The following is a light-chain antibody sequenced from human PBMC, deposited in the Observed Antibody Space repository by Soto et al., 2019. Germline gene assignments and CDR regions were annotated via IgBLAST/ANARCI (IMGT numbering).Light chain of an antibody. CDR1: QSLVYSNGYTY. J-gene: IGKJ1*01. V-gene: IGKV2-30*01. Sequence: DVVMTQSPLSLPVTLGQPASISCRSSQSLVYSNGYTYLNWFQQRPGQSPRRLIYMVSNRDSGVPDRFSGSGSGTDFTLKISRVEAEDGGVYYCMQGTHWPWTFGQGTKVEIK. CDR2: MVS. CDR3: MQGTHWPWT.